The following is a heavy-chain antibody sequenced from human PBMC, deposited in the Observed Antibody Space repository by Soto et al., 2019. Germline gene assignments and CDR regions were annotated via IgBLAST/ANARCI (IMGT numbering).Heavy chain of an antibody. J-gene: IGHJ3*01. Sequence: QVQLVQSGAEVKKPGASVKVSCKASGYTFSHYGISWVRQAPGQGLAWMGWISALNGNTKYVDNFQDRVTMTTDTSTNTSYMEVRSLRSDDTAMYYCVRVYGSGSYIAFDFWGQGTMVTVSS. D-gene: IGHD3-10*01. CDR1: GYTFSHYG. CDR3: VRVYGSGSYIAFDF. CDR2: ISALNGNT. V-gene: IGHV1-18*01.